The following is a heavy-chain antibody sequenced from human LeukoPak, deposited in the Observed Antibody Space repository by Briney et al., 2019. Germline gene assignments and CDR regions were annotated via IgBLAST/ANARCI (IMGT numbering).Heavy chain of an antibody. J-gene: IGHJ4*02. CDR1: GYTFTGYY. CDR3: SRGSGISFGGIDY. Sequence: ASVKVSCKASGYTFTGYYMHWVRQAPGQGLEWMGWINPNSGGINYAQKFQGRVTMTRDTSISTAYMELSRLRSDDTAVYYCSRGSGISFGGIDYWGQGTLVTVSS. D-gene: IGHD3-16*01. CDR2: INPNSGGI. V-gene: IGHV1-2*02.